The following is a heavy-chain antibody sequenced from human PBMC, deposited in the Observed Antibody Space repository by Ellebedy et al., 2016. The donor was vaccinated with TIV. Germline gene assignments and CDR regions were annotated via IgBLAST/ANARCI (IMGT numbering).Heavy chain of an antibody. V-gene: IGHV1-18*01. CDR1: GCTFTSYG. Sequence: ASVKVSXXASGCTFTSYGISWVRQAPGQGLEWMGWISGYTGNTDYARKFQGRVTMTTDTSTGTAYLELSSLKSDDTALYYCARDGPQGYVVASAPPGDSWGQGTLVTVSS. CDR2: ISGYTGNT. D-gene: IGHD2-15*01. CDR3: ARDGPQGYVVASAPPGDS. J-gene: IGHJ4*02.